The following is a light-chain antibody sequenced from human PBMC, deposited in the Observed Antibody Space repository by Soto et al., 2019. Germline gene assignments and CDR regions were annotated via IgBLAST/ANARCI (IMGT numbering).Light chain of an antibody. J-gene: IGKJ5*01. CDR2: DAS. CDR1: QSVTSR. Sequence: EIVLTQSPGTLSLSPGERATLYCRASQSVTSRLAWYQQKSGQSPRLLISDASRRATGIPDRFSGSGSETDFTLTIRRLEPEDFAVYFCQQYHSAPITFGQGTRLEIK. V-gene: IGKV3-20*01. CDR3: QQYHSAPIT.